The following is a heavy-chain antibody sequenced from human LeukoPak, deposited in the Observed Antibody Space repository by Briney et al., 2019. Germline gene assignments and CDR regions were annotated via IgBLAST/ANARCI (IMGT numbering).Heavy chain of an antibody. V-gene: IGHV4-59*08. CDR3: ARHLRIHGGHVPVYYLDS. J-gene: IGHJ4*02. CDR2: IYHSGTT. Sequence: LSATLSLTCAISGGSINGYYWSWIRRPPGKGLEWTGYIYHSGTTKYNPSLQTRVTMSVDTSKNQFSLKVSSATAADTALYYCARHLRIHGGHVPVYYLDSWGQGTLVTVSS. CDR1: GGSINGYY. D-gene: IGHD4-23*01.